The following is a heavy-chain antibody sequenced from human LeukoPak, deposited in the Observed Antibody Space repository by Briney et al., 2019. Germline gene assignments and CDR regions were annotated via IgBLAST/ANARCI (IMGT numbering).Heavy chain of an antibody. V-gene: IGHV4-59*01. CDR1: GGSINNYY. D-gene: IGHD3-22*01. Sequence: PSETLSLTCTVSGGSINNYYWSWIRQSPGKGLEWIGYIYYSGGSGSTNYNPSFKSRVTISVDMSKNQFSLKLTSVAAADTAVYYCARSSSGRTPPGYWGQGTLVTVSS. CDR2: IYYSGGSGST. J-gene: IGHJ4*02. CDR3: ARSSSGRTPPGY.